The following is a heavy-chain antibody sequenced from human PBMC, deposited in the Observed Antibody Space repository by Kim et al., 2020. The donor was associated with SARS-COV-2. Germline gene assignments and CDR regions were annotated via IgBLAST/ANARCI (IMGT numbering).Heavy chain of an antibody. CDR3: ARAGDYDRSGYYGFCHH. Sequence: SVQGRFTISRDNAKNSLYLHMNRLRPEDTAVYYCARAGDYDRSGYYGFCHHWGQGALVTVSS. V-gene: IGHV3-74*01. D-gene: IGHD3-22*01. J-gene: IGHJ1*01.